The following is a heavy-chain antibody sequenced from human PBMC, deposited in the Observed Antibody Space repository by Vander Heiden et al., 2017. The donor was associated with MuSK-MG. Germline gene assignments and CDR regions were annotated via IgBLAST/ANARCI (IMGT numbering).Heavy chain of an antibody. CDR3: ARVGSAPPFN. J-gene: IGHJ4*02. V-gene: IGHV3-74*01. CDR2: INTDGSYT. Sequence: EVQLVESGGGLVQPGGSLRLSCAASGFTFSNYWMHWVRQDPGKGLVWVSRINTDGSYTSYADSVKGRFTISRDNAKNTLYLQMNSLRTEDTAVYYCARVGSAPPFNWGQGTLVTVSS. CDR1: GFTFSNYW. D-gene: IGHD6-6*01.